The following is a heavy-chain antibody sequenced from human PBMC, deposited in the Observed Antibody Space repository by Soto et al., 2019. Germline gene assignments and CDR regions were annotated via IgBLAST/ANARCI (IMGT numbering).Heavy chain of an antibody. CDR1: GYIFTSHY. V-gene: IGHV1-46*01. J-gene: IGHJ4*02. D-gene: IGHD3-3*01. Sequence: ASVKVSCKASGYIFTSHYMHWVRQAPGQGLEWMGIVNPSGGATGYAQKFQGRVTMTNNTSTSTVCMELSSLRSEDTAVFYCAKELRFLEWLLTNFDYWGQGTLVTVSS. CDR2: VNPSGGAT. CDR3: AKELRFLEWLLTNFDY.